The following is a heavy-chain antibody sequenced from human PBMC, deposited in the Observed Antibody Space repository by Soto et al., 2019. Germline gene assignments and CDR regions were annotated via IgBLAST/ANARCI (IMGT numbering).Heavy chain of an antibody. D-gene: IGHD3-22*01. CDR3: ARDLGYYDSSGYFDY. V-gene: IGHV3-11*01. Sequence: QVQLVESGGGLVKPGGSLRISCAASGFTFSDYYMSWIRQALGKGLEWVSYISSSDSIIYYADSVKGRFTISRDNAKNSLYLQMNSLRAEDTAVYYCARDLGYYDSSGYFDYWGQGTLVTVSS. CDR2: ISSSDSII. CDR1: GFTFSDYY. J-gene: IGHJ4*02.